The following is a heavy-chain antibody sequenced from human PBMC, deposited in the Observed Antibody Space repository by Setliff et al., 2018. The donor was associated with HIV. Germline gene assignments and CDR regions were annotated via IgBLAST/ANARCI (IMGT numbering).Heavy chain of an antibody. CDR1: GFTFSTYG. Sequence: PGESLKISCAASGFTFSTYGMQWVRQAPGKGLEWVAFIRYDGSNQYYADSVKGRFTISRDNSKNTLYLQMNSLRAEDTAVYYCVKDGDYRNGDYDAFDIWGQGTRVTVSS. CDR3: VKDGDYRNGDYDAFDI. J-gene: IGHJ3*02. D-gene: IGHD4-17*01. CDR2: IRYDGSNQ. V-gene: IGHV3-30*02.